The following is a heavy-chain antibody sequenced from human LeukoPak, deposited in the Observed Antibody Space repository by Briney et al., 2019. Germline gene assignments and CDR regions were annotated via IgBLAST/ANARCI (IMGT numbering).Heavy chain of an antibody. J-gene: IGHJ4*02. CDR2: FDPEDGET. D-gene: IGHD4-17*01. CDR1: GYTLTELS. Sequence: GASVKVSCKVSGYTLTELSMHWVRQAPGKGLEWMGGFDPEDGETIYAQKFQGRVTMTEDTSTDTAYMELSSLRSEDTAVYYCATDPAYGDYAGYWGQGTLVTVSS. CDR3: ATDPAYGDYAGY. V-gene: IGHV1-24*01.